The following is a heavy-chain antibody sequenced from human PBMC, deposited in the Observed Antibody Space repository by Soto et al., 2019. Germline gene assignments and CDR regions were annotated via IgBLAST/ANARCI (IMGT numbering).Heavy chain of an antibody. CDR2: ISGSSSYI. V-gene: IGHV3-11*06. CDR3: AKGENMAAAVDH. Sequence: PGGSLRLSCAASGFTFSDSYMIWIRQAPGKGLEWVSYISGSSSYINYADSVKGRFTISRDNAKNSLYLQMNSLRAEDTAMYYCAKGENMAAAVDHWGQGTQVTVSS. D-gene: IGHD2-15*01. CDR1: GFTFSDSY. J-gene: IGHJ4*02.